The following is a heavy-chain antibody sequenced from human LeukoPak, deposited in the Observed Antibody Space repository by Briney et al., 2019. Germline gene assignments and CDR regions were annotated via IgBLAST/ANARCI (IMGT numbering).Heavy chain of an antibody. D-gene: IGHD4-17*01. V-gene: IGHV3-30*02. Sequence: GGSLGLSCAASGFTFSSYGMHWVRQAPGKGLEWVAFIRYDGSNKYYADSVKGRFTISRDNSKNTLYLQMNSLRAEDTAVYYCAKGILRYGDYPNWGQGTLVTVSS. CDR3: AKGILRYGDYPN. CDR2: IRYDGSNK. J-gene: IGHJ4*02. CDR1: GFTFSSYG.